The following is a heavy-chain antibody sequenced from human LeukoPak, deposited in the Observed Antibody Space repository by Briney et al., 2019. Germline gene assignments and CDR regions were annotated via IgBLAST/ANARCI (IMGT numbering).Heavy chain of an antibody. J-gene: IGHJ5*02. D-gene: IGHD2-2*02. CDR2: INHSGST. V-gene: IGHV4-34*01. CDR1: GGSFSGYY. CDR3: GRGLGYCSSTSCYTSHNWFDP. Sequence: SETLSLTCAVYGGSFSGYYWSWIRQPPGKGLEWIGEINHSGSTNYNPSLKSRVTISVDTSKNQFSLKLSSVTAADTAVYYCGRGLGYCSSTSCYTSHNWFDPWGQGTLVTVSS.